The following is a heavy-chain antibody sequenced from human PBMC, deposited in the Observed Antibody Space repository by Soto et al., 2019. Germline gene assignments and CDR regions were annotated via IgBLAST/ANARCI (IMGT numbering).Heavy chain of an antibody. D-gene: IGHD6-25*01. CDR3: ARIGGYHVPLDY. Sequence: PSETLSLTCPVSGVSISSYFWSWIRQAPGGGLEWIGYTYHRGSTNYSPSLKSRVSISLDTSENQFSLKVNSVTAADTAVYYCARIGGYHVPLDYWGQGTPVTVSS. J-gene: IGHJ4*02. CDR2: TYHRGST. CDR1: GVSISSYF. V-gene: IGHV4-59*01.